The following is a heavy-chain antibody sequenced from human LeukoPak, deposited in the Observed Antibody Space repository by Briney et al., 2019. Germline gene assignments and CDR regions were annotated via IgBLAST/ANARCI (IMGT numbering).Heavy chain of an antibody. Sequence: ASVKVSCKASGYTFTGYYMHWVRQAPGQGLEWMGWINPNSGGTNYAQKFQGRVTMTRDTSISTAYMELSRLRSDDTAVYYCARPPDDFWSGYYPDWGQGTLVTVSS. CDR1: GYTFTGYY. J-gene: IGHJ4*02. D-gene: IGHD3-3*01. V-gene: IGHV1-2*02. CDR2: INPNSGGT. CDR3: ARPPDDFWSGYYPD.